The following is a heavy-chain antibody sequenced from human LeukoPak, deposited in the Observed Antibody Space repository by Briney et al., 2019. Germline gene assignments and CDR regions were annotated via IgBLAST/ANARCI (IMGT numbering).Heavy chain of an antibody. J-gene: IGHJ4*02. V-gene: IGHV1-69*05. D-gene: IGHD2-15*01. CDR3: ARDGFRYCSGGSCYPY. CDR2: IIPIFGTA. CDR1: GGTFSSYA. Sequence: SVKVSCKGSGGTFSSYAISWVRQAPGQGLEWMGGIIPIFGTANYAQKFQGRVTITTDESTSTAYMELSSLRSEDTAVYYCARDGFRYCSGGSCYPYWGQGTLVTVSS.